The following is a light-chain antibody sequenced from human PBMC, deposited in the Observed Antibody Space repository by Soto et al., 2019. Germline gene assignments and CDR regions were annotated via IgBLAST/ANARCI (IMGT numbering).Light chain of an antibody. Sequence: QSALTQPASVSGSPGQSITISCTGTSSDVGTYNYVSWYQQHPGKAPKLMIYEVTNRPSGVSNRFSASKSGNTASLTISGLQAEDEADYYCSSYTTSRTLVFGGGTKVTVL. V-gene: IGLV2-14*01. CDR1: SSDVGTYNY. CDR2: EVT. CDR3: SSYTTSRTLV. J-gene: IGLJ2*01.